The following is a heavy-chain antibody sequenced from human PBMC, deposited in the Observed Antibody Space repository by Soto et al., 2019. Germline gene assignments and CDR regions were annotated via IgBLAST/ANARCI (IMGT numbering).Heavy chain of an antibody. CDR1: GFTFSSYA. Sequence: GGSLRLSCAASGFTFSSYAMSWVRQAPGKGLEWVSAISGSGGSTYYADSVKGRFTISRDNSKNTLCLQMNSLRAEDTAVYYCAKTLSVLRYFDWLGGNWFDPWGQGTLVTVYS. CDR3: AKTLSVLRYFDWLGGNWFDP. D-gene: IGHD3-9*01. J-gene: IGHJ5*02. CDR2: ISGSGGST. V-gene: IGHV3-23*01.